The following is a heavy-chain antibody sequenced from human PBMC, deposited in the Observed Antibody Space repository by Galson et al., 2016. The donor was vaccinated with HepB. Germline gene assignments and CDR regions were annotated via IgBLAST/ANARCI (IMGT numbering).Heavy chain of an antibody. CDR3: TRHLSDY. V-gene: IGHV3-73*01. CDR2: IRSKPNNYAT. Sequence: SLRLSCAASGFGFSVSAMHWVRQASGKGLEWVGRIRSKPNNYATAYAASVTGRFTISRDDSKNTAYLQMNSLKTEDTAVYYCTRHLSDYWGQGTLVTVSS. J-gene: IGHJ4*02. CDR1: GFGFSVSA.